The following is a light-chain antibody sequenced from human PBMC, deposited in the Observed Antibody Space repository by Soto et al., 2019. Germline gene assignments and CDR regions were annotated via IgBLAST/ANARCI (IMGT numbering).Light chain of an antibody. CDR3: QQYGSSTGT. Sequence: EIVLTQSPGTLSLSPGERATLSCRASQSVTSSSLAWYQQKPGQAPRLLVYDTSSRATGIPDRFRGSGSGTDFALTISRLEPEDFAVYYGQQYGSSTGTFGQGTRVEIK. V-gene: IGKV3-20*01. CDR2: DTS. CDR1: QSVTSSS. J-gene: IGKJ1*01.